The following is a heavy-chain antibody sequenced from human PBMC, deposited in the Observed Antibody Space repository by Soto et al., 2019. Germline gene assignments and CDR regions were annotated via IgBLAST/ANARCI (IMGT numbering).Heavy chain of an antibody. V-gene: IGHV3-23*01. J-gene: IGHJ4*02. CDR2: ISGSGGST. CDR1: GFTFSSYA. D-gene: IGHD3-9*01. CDR3: AKDLYDILTGNYFDY. Sequence: GGSLRLACAASGFTFSSYAMSWVRQAPGKGLEWVSAISGSGGSTYYADSVKGRFTISRDNSKNTLYLQMNSLRAEDTAVYYCAKDLYDILTGNYFDYWGQGTLDIVYS.